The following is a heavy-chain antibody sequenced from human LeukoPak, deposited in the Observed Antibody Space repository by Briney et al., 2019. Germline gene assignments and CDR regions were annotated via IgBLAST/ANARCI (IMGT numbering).Heavy chain of an antibody. Sequence: GGSLRLSCAASGFTFSTYWMHWVRQAPGKGLVWVSRTNNDGINTVYADSVKGRFTISRDNAKNTLYLQMNSLRAEDTAVYYCARDLFYDSSGYYASDSWGQGTLVTVSS. J-gene: IGHJ4*02. CDR3: ARDLFYDSSGYYASDS. D-gene: IGHD3-22*01. CDR1: GFTFSTYW. V-gene: IGHV3-74*01. CDR2: TNNDGINT.